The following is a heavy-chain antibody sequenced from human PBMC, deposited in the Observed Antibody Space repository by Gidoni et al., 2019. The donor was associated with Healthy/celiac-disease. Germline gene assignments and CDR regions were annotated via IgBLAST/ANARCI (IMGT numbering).Heavy chain of an antibody. CDR2: ISGSGGST. CDR3: AKDRLDVDTAMVLGYFDY. Sequence: EVQLLESGGGLVQPGGSLRLSCAASGFTFSSYAMSWVRQAPGKGLEWVSAISGSGGSTYYADSVKGRFTISRDNSKNTLYLQMNSLRAEDTAVYYCAKDRLDVDTAMVLGYFDYWGQGTLVTVSS. J-gene: IGHJ4*02. CDR1: GFTFSSYA. V-gene: IGHV3-23*01. D-gene: IGHD5-18*01.